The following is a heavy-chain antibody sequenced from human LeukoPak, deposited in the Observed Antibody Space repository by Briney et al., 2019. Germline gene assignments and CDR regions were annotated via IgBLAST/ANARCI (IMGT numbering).Heavy chain of an antibody. Sequence: SETLSLTCTVSGGSLSSYYWSWIRQPPGKGLEWIGYVYYSGSTNYNPSLKSRVAISIDTSKNQFSLKLGSVTAADTAMYYCASSAVHDAFDIWGQGTMVTVSS. CDR2: VYYSGST. J-gene: IGHJ3*02. D-gene: IGHD3-10*01. V-gene: IGHV4-59*01. CDR1: GGSLSSYY. CDR3: ASSAVHDAFDI.